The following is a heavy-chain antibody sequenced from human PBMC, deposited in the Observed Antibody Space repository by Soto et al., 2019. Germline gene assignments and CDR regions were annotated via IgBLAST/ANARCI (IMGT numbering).Heavy chain of an antibody. CDR2: MNPNSGNT. CDR3: ARSSHGLVVNDY. CDR1: GYTFTSYD. D-gene: IGHD3-22*01. J-gene: IGHJ4*02. V-gene: IGHV1-8*01. Sequence: GASVKVSCKASGYTFTSYDINWVRQATGQGLEWMGWMNPNSGNTGYAQKFQGRVTMTRNTSISTAYMELSSLRSEDTAVYYCARSSHGLVVNDYWGQGTLVTVSS.